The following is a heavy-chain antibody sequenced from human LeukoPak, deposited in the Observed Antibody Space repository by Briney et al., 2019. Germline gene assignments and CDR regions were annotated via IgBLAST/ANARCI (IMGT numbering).Heavy chain of an antibody. D-gene: IGHD3-10*01. V-gene: IGHV4-59*08. Sequence: NPSETLSLTCTVSGGSISSYYWSWIRQPPGKGLEWIGYIYYSGSTNYNPSLKSRVTISVDTSKNQFSLKLSSVTAADTAVYYCARVGIYGSGSYVDYRGQGTLVTVSS. CDR1: GGSISSYY. CDR3: ARVGIYGSGSYVDY. CDR2: IYYSGST. J-gene: IGHJ4*02.